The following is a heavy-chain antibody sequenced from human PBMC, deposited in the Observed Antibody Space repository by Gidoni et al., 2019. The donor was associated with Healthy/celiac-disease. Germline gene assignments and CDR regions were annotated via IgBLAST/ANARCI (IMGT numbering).Heavy chain of an antibody. D-gene: IGHD6-19*01. CDR3: ARDPFIAVAGHGDYYYYGMDV. CDR1: GSTFTGYY. Sequence: QVQLVQSGAEVKKPGASVKVSCKASGSTFTGYYMHWLRQAPGQGLEWMGWINPNSGGTNYAQKFQGRVTMTRDTSISTAYMELSRLRSDDTAVYYCARDPFIAVAGHGDYYYYGMDVWGQGTTVTVSS. J-gene: IGHJ6*02. CDR2: INPNSGGT. V-gene: IGHV1-2*02.